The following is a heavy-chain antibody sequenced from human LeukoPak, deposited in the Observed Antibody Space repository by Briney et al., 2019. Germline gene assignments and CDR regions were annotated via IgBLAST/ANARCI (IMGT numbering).Heavy chain of an antibody. CDR3: ARDAVTGYSSGWYKPFPFDS. J-gene: IGHJ4*02. D-gene: IGHD6-19*01. V-gene: IGHV3-21*01. CDR1: GFTVSSNY. Sequence: GGSLRLSCAASGFTVSSNYMNWVRQAPGKGLEWVSSISSSSSYLFFADSVKGRFSISRDNTKNSLYLQMSGLRAEDTAVYYCARDAVTGYSSGWYKPFPFDSWGQGTLVTVSS. CDR2: ISSSSSYL.